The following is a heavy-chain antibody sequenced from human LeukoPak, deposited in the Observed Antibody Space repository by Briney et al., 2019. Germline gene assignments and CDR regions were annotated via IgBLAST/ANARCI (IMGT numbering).Heavy chain of an antibody. CDR3: ARHGAYSNAWDFFDY. V-gene: IGHV4-59*08. J-gene: IGHJ4*02. CDR1: GDSIRSYY. CDR2: IYYTGST. Sequence: SETLSLTCTVSGDSIRSYYWSWIRQPPGKGLEWIGYIYYTGSTNHNPSLTSRVTLSLDTSKNQLSLKLNSVTAADTAVYYCARHGAYSNAWDFFDYWGQGTLVTVS. D-gene: IGHD5-18*01.